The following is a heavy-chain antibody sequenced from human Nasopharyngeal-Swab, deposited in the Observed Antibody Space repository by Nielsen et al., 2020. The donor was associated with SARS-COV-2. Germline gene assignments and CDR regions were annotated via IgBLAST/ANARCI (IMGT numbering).Heavy chain of an antibody. CDR3: ATTLQWLVTNWFDP. V-gene: IGHV1-2*06. CDR1: GYIFTGYY. D-gene: IGHD6-19*01. Sequence: ASVKVSCKASGYIFTGYYMHCVRQPPGQGLEWMGRINPNSGGTNYAQKFHGRVTMTRETTISTAYMELSNLRSDDTAVYYCATTLQWLVTNWFDPWGQGTLVTVSS. CDR2: INPNSGGT. J-gene: IGHJ5*02.